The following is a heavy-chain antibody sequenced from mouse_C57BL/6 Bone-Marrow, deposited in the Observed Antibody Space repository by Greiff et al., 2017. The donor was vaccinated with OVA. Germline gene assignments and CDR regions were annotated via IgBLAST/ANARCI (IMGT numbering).Heavy chain of an antibody. CDR2: IHPNSGST. D-gene: IGHD1-2*01. CDR3: ARWRYYGHAMDY. CDR1: GYTFTSYW. J-gene: IGHJ4*01. V-gene: IGHV1-64*01. Sequence: QVQLQQPGAELVKPGASVKLSCKASGYTFTSYWMHWVKQRPGQGLEWIGMIHPNSGSTNYNEKFKSKATLTVDKSSSTAYMQLSSLTSEDSAVYYCARWRYYGHAMDYWGQGTSVTVSS.